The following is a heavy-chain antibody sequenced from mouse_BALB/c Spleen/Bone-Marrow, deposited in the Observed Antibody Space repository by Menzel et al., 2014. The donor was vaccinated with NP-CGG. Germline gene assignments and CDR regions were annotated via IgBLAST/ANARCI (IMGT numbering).Heavy chain of an antibody. CDR2: IWGDGST. CDR1: GFSLTDYG. V-gene: IGHV2-6-7*01. Sequence: QVQLKQSGPGLVAPSQSLSITCTVSGFSLTDYGVNWVRQPPGKNLEWLGMIWGDGSTDYNSALKSRLSISKDNSQSQVFLKMNSLETDDTAGYYCARDLYYYGFDYWGQGTTLTVSS. J-gene: IGHJ2*01. CDR3: ARDLYYYGFDY. D-gene: IGHD1-1*01.